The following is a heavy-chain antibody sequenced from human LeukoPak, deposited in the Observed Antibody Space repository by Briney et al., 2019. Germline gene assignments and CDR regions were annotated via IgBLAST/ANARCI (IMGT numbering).Heavy chain of an antibody. Sequence: SQTLSLTCTVSGGSISSGSYYWRWIRQPAGKGLEWIGRIYTSGSTNYNPSVKSRVTMSVDTSNNQFSLKLTSVTAADTAVYYCARQPPQYYGMDVWGQGTTVTVSS. J-gene: IGHJ6*02. CDR3: ARQPPQYYGMDV. CDR2: IYTSGST. CDR1: GGSISSGSYY. D-gene: IGHD1-14*01. V-gene: IGHV4-61*02.